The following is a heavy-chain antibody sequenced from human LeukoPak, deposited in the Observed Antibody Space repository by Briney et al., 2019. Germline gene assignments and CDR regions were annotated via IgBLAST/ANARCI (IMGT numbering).Heavy chain of an antibody. D-gene: IGHD3-22*01. J-gene: IGHJ5*02. Sequence: PSETLSLTCAVYGGSFSGYYWSWIRQHPEKGLEWIGYTFYSGSTYYNPSLRSRVTISVDTSKNQFSLKLNSVTAADTAVYYCARAIRGRMIVVPVDTRFDPWGQGTLVTVSS. CDR3: ARAIRGRMIVVPVDTRFDP. CDR2: TFYSGST. V-gene: IGHV4-31*11. CDR1: GGSFSGYY.